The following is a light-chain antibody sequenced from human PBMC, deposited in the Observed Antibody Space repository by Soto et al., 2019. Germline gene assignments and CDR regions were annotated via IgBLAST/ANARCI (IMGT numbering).Light chain of an antibody. CDR1: SSDIGGSYH. J-gene: IGLJ1*01. Sequence: QSALTQPASVSGSPGQSITITCIVTSSDIGGSYHVSWHQQHPGKAPKLIIYDVTNRPSGVSNRFSGSKTGNTASLIISGLQAEDEADYYCSSYTSTSSYVFGSGTKVTVL. CDR2: DVT. CDR3: SSYTSTSSYV. V-gene: IGLV2-14*03.